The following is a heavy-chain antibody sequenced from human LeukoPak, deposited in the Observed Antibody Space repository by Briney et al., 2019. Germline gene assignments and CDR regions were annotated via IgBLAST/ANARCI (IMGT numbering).Heavy chain of an antibody. J-gene: IGHJ4*02. Sequence: SGGSLRLSCAASGFTFSSYSMNWVRQAPGKGLEWVSSISSSSSYIYYADSVKGRFTISRGNAKNSLYLQMNSLRAEDTAVYYCARDSPISSSWYKSFDYWGQGTLVTVSS. CDR1: GFTFSSYS. D-gene: IGHD6-13*01. V-gene: IGHV3-21*01. CDR3: ARDSPISSSWYKSFDY. CDR2: ISSSSSYI.